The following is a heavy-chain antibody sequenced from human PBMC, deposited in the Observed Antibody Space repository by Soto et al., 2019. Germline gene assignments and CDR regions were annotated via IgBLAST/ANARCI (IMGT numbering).Heavy chain of an antibody. J-gene: IGHJ4*02. D-gene: IGHD5-12*01. CDR1: GDPFSNCA. CDR2: IIPPYTTP. Sequence: QVQLAQSGAEVKKPGSSVKVSCKTSGDPFSNCAINWVRQAPGQGLEWVGGIIPPYTTPNYAQNFQGRVTITADESASTAYMEMSSLRSDDTAVYYCARDEVRDGYNYFDSWGQGTLITVSS. V-gene: IGHV1-69*01. CDR3: ARDEVRDGYNYFDS.